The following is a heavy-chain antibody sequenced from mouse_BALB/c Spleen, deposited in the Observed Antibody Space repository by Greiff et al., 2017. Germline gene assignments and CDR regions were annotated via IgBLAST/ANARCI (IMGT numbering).Heavy chain of an antibody. Sequence: QVHVKQSGAELVRPGVSVKISCKGSGYTFTDYAMHWVKQSHAKSLEWIGVISTYYGDASYNQKFKGKATMTVDKSSSTAYMELARLTSEDSAIYYCARYDGYYAMDYWGQGTSVTVSS. CDR2: ISTYYGDA. D-gene: IGHD2-3*01. CDR1: GYTFTDYA. V-gene: IGHV1S137*01. J-gene: IGHJ4*01. CDR3: ARYDGYYAMDY.